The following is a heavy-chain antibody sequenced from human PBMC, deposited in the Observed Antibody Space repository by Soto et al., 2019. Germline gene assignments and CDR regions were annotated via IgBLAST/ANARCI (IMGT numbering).Heavy chain of an antibody. CDR3: ARDWGHYYGSGSFPSPHPSDI. CDR2: INPNIGCT. D-gene: IGHD3-10*01. V-gene: IGHV1-2*04. Sequence: QVQLVQSGAEVKKPGASVKVSCKASGYTFTDYXXXXXXXXXXXXXXWMGWINPNIGCTHYAQKFQGWVTMTRDTSITTAYMELNRLTSDDTAVYYCARDWGHYYGSGSFPSPHPSDIWGQGTLVTVSS. CDR1: GYTFTDYX. J-gene: IGHJ4*02.